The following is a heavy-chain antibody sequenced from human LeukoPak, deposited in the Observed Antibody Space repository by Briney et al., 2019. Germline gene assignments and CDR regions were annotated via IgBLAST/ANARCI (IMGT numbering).Heavy chain of an antibody. D-gene: IGHD3-22*01. CDR3: AREPHTSGYYYSFDY. CDR2: VSYDGSNK. Sequence: GGSLRLSCAASGFNFSGYAMHWVRQAPGRGLEWVAVVSYDGSNKYYADSVKGRFTISRDNSKNTLYLQMNTLRAEDTAIYYCAREPHTSGYYYSFDYWGQGTLVTVSS. CDR1: GFNFSGYA. J-gene: IGHJ4*02. V-gene: IGHV3-30*04.